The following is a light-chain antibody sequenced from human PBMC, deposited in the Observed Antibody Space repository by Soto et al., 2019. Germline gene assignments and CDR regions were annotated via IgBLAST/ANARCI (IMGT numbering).Light chain of an antibody. CDR1: QGIGDT. V-gene: IGKV3-15*01. J-gene: IGKJ1*01. CDR3: LKYGRSPGWT. CDR2: DTS. Sequence: EVVMRQSPATLSVSPGEGATLSCRASQGIGDTLAWYQHKPGQTPRLLIYDTSTRATGVPARFSGSRSGAEFTLTMSRLEPEDFAVYYCLKYGRSPGWTFGQGTKVDI.